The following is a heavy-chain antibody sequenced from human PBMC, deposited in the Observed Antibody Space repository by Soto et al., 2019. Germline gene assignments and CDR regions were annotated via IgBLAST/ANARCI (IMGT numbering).Heavy chain of an antibody. J-gene: IGHJ4*02. CDR2: INPNSGGT. V-gene: IGHV1-2*02. Sequence: KVSCKASGSTFTGYYIHWVRQAPGQGLEWMGWINPNSGGTNYAQKFQGRVTMTRDTSISTAYMELSRLRSDDTAVYYCARYDSSGYYYGYWGQGTLVTVSS. CDR3: ARYDSSGYYYGY. CDR1: GSTFTGYY. D-gene: IGHD3-22*01.